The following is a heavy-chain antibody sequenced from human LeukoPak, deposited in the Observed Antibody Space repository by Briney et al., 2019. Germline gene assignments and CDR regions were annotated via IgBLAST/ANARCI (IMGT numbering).Heavy chain of an antibody. CDR3: ASPSIQLSTTGHYYYMDV. CDR1: GGSISSSSYY. D-gene: IGHD5-18*01. CDR2: IYYSGST. V-gene: IGHV4-39*01. J-gene: IGHJ6*03. Sequence: PSETLSLTCTVSGGSISSSSYYWGWIRQPPGKGLEWIGSIYYSGSTYYNPSLKSRVTISVDTSKNQFSLKLSSVTAADTAVYYCASPSIQLSTTGHYYYMDVWGKGTTVTVSS.